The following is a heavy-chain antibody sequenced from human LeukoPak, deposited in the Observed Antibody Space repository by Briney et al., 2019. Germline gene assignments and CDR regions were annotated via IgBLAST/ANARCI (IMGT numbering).Heavy chain of an antibody. J-gene: IGHJ6*02. V-gene: IGHV3-33*03. D-gene: IGHD2-15*01. CDR3: AKQSTYAPLPSGMDV. CDR1: GSTFSLHG. Sequence: PGTSLRLSCAASGSTFSLHGMHWVRQAPGKGLEWVAVIWYDGSKSNYIDSVKGRFTVSRDNSKNMLFLQMNSLRAEDTAVYYCAKQSTYAPLPSGMDVWGQGTTVTVSS. CDR2: IWYDGSKS.